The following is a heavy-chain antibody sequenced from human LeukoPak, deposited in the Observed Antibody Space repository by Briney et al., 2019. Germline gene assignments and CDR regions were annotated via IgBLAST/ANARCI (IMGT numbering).Heavy chain of an antibody. CDR2: VYYTGST. Sequence: PSETLSLTCTVSGASISNYYWSWIRQSPGKGLEWIGYVYYTGSTNFNPSLKSRVTMSLDTSRNQFSLKLTSLTAADTAVYYCARGAMATTPFFDYWGQGTLVTVSS. CDR3: ARGAMATTPFFDY. J-gene: IGHJ4*02. CDR1: GASISNYY. V-gene: IGHV4-59*01. D-gene: IGHD5-24*01.